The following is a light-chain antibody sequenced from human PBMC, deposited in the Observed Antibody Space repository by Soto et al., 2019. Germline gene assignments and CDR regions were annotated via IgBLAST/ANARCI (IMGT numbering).Light chain of an antibody. J-gene: IGKJ1*01. CDR3: MQTLESRT. Sequence: DIVMTQSPLFLTVTPGEPASISCRSSRNLLKANGYTYFHWFLQKPGQSPQLLIYLGYNRAPGVPDRFSGTGSGTDFTLKISRVEAEDVGVYYCMQTLESRTLGQGTKVDIK. V-gene: IGKV2-28*01. CDR2: LGY. CDR1: RNLLKANGYTY.